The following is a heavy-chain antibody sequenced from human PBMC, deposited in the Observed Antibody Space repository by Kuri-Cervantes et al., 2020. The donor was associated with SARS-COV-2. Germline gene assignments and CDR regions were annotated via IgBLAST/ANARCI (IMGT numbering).Heavy chain of an antibody. J-gene: IGHJ4*02. CDR1: GFSLSTSGM. CDR3: ARGTKWELLY. D-gene: IGHD1-26*01. Sequence: SGPTLVKPTQTLTLTCTFSGFSLSTSGMCVSWIRQPPGKGLEWIGEINHSGSTNYNPSLKSRVTISVDTSKNQFSLKLSSVTAADTAVYYCARGTKWELLYWGQGTLVTVSS. CDR2: INHSGST. V-gene: IGHV4-39*07.